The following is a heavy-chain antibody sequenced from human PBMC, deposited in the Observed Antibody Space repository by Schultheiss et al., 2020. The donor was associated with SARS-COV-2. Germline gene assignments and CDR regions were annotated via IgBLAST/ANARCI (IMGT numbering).Heavy chain of an antibody. Sequence: GGSLRLSCAASRFTFTDYYMSWIRQAPGKGLEWLAYIGPSGVNIHYSDSLKGRFTISRDNAQNSVYLQMNSLRADDTAVYYCARDGMANEDFFDYWGQGTLVTVSS. J-gene: IGHJ4*02. D-gene: IGHD1-1*01. CDR1: RFTFTDYY. V-gene: IGHV3-11*01. CDR3: ARDGMANEDFFDY. CDR2: IGPSGVNI.